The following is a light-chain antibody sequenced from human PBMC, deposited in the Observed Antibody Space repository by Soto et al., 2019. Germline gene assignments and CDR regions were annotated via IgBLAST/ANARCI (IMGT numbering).Light chain of an antibody. CDR3: NSYATGNTRV. V-gene: IGLV2-14*01. J-gene: IGLJ1*01. Sequence: LTQPASVSGSPGQSITISCTGSSSDIGDYDYVSWYQQHPGKAPKVLISEVSNRPSGVSNRFSGSKSGNTASLTISGLQAEDEADYYCNSYATGNTRVFGTGTKVT. CDR2: EVS. CDR1: SSDIGDYDY.